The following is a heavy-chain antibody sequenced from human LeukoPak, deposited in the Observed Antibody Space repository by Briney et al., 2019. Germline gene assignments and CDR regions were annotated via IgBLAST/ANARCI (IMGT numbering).Heavy chain of an antibody. Sequence: KTGGSLRRSCAASGFTFSSYSMNWVRQAPGKGLEWVSSISSSSSYIYYADSVKGRFTISRDNAKNSLYLQMNSLRAEDTAVYYCARDPCGGDCYSAYWGQGTLVTVPS. CDR2: ISSSSSYI. CDR3: ARDPCGGDCYSAY. D-gene: IGHD2-21*02. J-gene: IGHJ4*02. V-gene: IGHV3-21*01. CDR1: GFTFSSYS.